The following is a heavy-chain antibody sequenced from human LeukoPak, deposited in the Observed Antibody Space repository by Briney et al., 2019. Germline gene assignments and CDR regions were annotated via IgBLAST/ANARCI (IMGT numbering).Heavy chain of an antibody. CDR3: ARLYSSSSLGASDFDY. CDR2: INPNSGGT. Sequence: ASVKVSCKASGYTFTGYYMHWVRQAPGQGLEWMGWINPNSGGTNYAQKFQGRVTMTRDTSISTAYMELSRLRSDDTAVYYCARLYSSSSLGASDFDYWGQGTLVTVSS. D-gene: IGHD6-6*01. J-gene: IGHJ4*02. V-gene: IGHV1-2*02. CDR1: GYTFTGYY.